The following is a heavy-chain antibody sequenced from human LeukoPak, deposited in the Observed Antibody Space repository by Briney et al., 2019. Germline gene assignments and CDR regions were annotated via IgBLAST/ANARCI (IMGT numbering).Heavy chain of an antibody. Sequence: GGSLRLSCAASGFTYSTYAMTWVRQAPGKGLEWVSSISGTGSSTYYADSVKGRFTISRDNSKSTLYLQMSSLRAEDTAVYYCAKVAYDFVWGTYRPPFDYWGQGTLVTVSS. CDR3: AKVAYDFVWGTYRPPFDY. D-gene: IGHD3-16*02. V-gene: IGHV3-23*01. CDR1: GFTYSTYA. J-gene: IGHJ4*02. CDR2: ISGTGSST.